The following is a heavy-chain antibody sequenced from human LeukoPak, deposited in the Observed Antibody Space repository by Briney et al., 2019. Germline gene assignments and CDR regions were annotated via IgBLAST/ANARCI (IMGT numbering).Heavy chain of an antibody. CDR1: GFTFSSYG. J-gene: IGHJ6*02. CDR2: IRYDGSNK. Sequence: QPGRSLRLSCAASGFTFSSYGMHWVRQAPGKGLEWVAVIRYDGSNKYYADSVKDRFTISRDNSKNTLYLQMNSLRAEDTAVYYCARDRVVVAARHYYYYYGMDVWGQGTTVTVSS. V-gene: IGHV3-33*01. CDR3: ARDRVVVAARHYYYYYGMDV. D-gene: IGHD2-15*01.